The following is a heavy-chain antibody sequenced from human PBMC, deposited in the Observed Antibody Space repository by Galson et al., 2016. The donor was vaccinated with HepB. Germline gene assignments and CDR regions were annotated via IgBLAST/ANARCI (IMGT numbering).Heavy chain of an antibody. CDR2: IDRDGSET. D-gene: IGHD3/OR15-3a*01. V-gene: IGHV3-7*01. J-gene: IGHJ4*02. Sequence: MVWVRQAPGKGLEWVANIDRDGSETNYVDSVKGRFTISRDNAKNSLYLPMNNLRAEDTATYYCTTYRGPTWTFFDYWGQGTLVTVSS. CDR3: TTYRGPTWTFFDY.